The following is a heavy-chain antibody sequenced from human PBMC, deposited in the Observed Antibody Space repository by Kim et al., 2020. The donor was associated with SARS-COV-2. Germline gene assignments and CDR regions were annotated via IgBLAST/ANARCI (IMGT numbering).Heavy chain of an antibody. V-gene: IGHV3-33*01. Sequence: ADSVKGRFTISRDNSKNTLYLQMNSLRAEDTAVYYCARGFTIFGVVILDYWGQGTLVTVSS. CDR3: ARGFTIFGVVILDY. D-gene: IGHD3-3*01. J-gene: IGHJ4*02.